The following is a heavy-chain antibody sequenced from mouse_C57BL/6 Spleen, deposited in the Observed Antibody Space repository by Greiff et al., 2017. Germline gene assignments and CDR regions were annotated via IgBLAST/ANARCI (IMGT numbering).Heavy chain of an antibody. CDR1: GFTFSSYA. V-gene: IGHV5-4*01. CDR2: ISDGGSYT. D-gene: IGHD1-1*01. J-gene: IGHJ2*01. Sequence: EVHLVESGGGLVKPGGSLKLSCAASGFTFSSYAMSWVRQTPEKRLEWVATISDGGSYTYDPDNVKGRFTISRDNAKNNLYLQMSQLKSEDTAMYYCARDHYGSSYYFDYWGQGTTLTVSS. CDR3: ARDHYGSSYYFDY.